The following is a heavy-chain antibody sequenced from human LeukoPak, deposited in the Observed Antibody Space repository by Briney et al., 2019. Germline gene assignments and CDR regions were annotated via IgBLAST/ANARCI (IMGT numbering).Heavy chain of an antibody. CDR3: ARGRPDYFDY. CDR2: IYYSGST. J-gene: IGHJ4*02. V-gene: IGHV4-59*01. Sequence: SETLSLTCTVSDGSISSYYWSWIRQPPGKGLEWIGYIYYSGSTNYNPSLKSRVTISVDTSKNQFSLKLSSVTAADTAVYYCARGRPDYFDYWGQGTLVTVSS. D-gene: IGHD6-6*01. CDR1: DGSISSYY.